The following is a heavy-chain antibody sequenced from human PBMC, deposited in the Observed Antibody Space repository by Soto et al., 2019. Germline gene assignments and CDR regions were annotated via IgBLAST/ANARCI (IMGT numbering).Heavy chain of an antibody. CDR2: LSDSGGSI. V-gene: IGHV3-23*01. CDR1: GFTFSRHA. CDR3: AKVSSSWYAGFFDL. J-gene: IGHJ4*02. D-gene: IGHD6-13*01. Sequence: EVQLLESGGGLVQPGGSLRLSCTASGFTFSRHAMTWVRQAPGKGLEWVSGLSDSGGSIYYADSVKGRFTISRDNSMNTLLQMNALRAEDTAICYCAKVSSSWYAGFFDLWGQGTLVTVSS.